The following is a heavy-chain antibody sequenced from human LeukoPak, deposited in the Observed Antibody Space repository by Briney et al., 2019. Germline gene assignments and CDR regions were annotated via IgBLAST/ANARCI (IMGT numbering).Heavy chain of an antibody. CDR1: GGTLSSYT. CDR3: ARDRQNGVGYYYYYMDF. CDR2: TIPIFGTA. V-gene: IGHV1-69*06. Sequence: GASVKVSCKASGGTLSSYTISWVRQAPGQGREWVGGTIPIFGTANYAQKLRGRVTIPADKSTNKAYIELSSLRSEDTAEYDCARDRQNGVGYYYYYMDFWGKGTTVTVSS. J-gene: IGHJ6*03. D-gene: IGHD1-1*01.